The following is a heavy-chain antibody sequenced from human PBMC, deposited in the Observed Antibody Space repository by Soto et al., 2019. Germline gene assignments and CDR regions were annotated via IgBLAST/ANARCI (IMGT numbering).Heavy chain of an antibody. CDR2: INHSGST. Sequence: KSWETLSLTCAVYGGSFSGYYWSWIRQPPGKGLEWIGEINHSGSTNYNPSLKSRVTISVDTSKNQFSLKLSSVTAADTAVYYCARGRYNWNYWGQGTLVTVSS. CDR3: ARGRYNWNY. D-gene: IGHD1-20*01. CDR1: GGSFSGYY. J-gene: IGHJ4*02. V-gene: IGHV4-34*01.